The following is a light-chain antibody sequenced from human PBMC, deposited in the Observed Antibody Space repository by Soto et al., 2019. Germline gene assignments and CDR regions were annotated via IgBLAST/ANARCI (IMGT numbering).Light chain of an antibody. Sequence: EIVLTQSPGTLSLSPGERATLSCRASQSVSSSYLAWYQQKPGQAPRLLIYGASSRATVIPDRFSGSGSGTDFILTISRLEPEDFAVYYCQQYGSSPLTFGQGKRLAIK. CDR2: GAS. J-gene: IGKJ5*01. CDR3: QQYGSSPLT. V-gene: IGKV3-20*01. CDR1: QSVSSSY.